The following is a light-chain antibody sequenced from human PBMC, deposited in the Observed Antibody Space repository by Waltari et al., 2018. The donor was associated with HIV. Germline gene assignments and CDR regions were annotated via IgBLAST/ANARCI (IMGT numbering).Light chain of an antibody. Sequence: QSVLTQPPSASGTPGQRVTIPCSGRSPNIGSHYVYWYQQLPGTAPKRLIYRNNQRPSGVPDRFSGSKSGTSASLAISGLRSEDEADYYCAAWDDSLSGWVFGGGTKLTVL. V-gene: IGLV1-47*01. CDR1: SPNIGSHY. CDR2: RNN. CDR3: AAWDDSLSGWV. J-gene: IGLJ3*02.